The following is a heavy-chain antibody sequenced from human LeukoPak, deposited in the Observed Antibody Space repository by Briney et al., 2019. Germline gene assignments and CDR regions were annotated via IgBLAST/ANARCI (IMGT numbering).Heavy chain of an antibody. CDR1: GFTFSSYA. CDR2: ISYDGSNK. Sequence: PGGSLRLSCAASGFTFSSYAMHWVRQAPGKGLEWVAVISYDGSNKYYADSVKGRFTISRDNSKNTLYLQMNSLRAEDTAVYYCARDFDTGPVRYYFDYWGQGTLVTVSS. J-gene: IGHJ4*02. D-gene: IGHD6-19*01. CDR3: ARDFDTGPVRYYFDY. V-gene: IGHV3-30-3*01.